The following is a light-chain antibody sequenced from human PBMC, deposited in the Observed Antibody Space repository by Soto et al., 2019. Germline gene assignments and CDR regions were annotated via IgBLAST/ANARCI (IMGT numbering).Light chain of an antibody. CDR1: QNVSSN. CDR2: GAS. Sequence: EIVMTQSPATLSVSPGERATLSYRASQNVSSNLAWYQQKPGQAPRLLIYGASTRATGIPARFSGSGSGTGFTLTISSLQSEDFAVYYCQQYNNWPPWTFGQGTKVEIK. CDR3: QQYNNWPPWT. V-gene: IGKV3-15*01. J-gene: IGKJ1*01.